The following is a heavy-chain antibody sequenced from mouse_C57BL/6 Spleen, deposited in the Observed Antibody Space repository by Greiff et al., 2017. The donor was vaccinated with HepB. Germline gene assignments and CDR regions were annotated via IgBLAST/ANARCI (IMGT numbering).Heavy chain of an antibody. J-gene: IGHJ3*01. V-gene: IGHV1-82*01. CDR2: IYPGDGDT. D-gene: IGHD1-1*01. CDR1: GYAFSSSW. Sequence: VKLVESGPELVKPGASVKISCKASGYAFSSSWMNWVKQRPGKGLEWIGRIYPGDGDTNYNGKFKGKATLTADKSSSTAYMQLSSLTSEDSAVYFCARGYYGSSQFAYWGQGTLVTVSA. CDR3: ARGYYGSSQFAY.